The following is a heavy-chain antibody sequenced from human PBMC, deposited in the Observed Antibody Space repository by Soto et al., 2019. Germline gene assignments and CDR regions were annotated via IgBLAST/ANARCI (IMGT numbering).Heavy chain of an antibody. Sequence: SETLSLTCAVYGGSFSGYYWSWIRQPPGKGLEWIGEINHSGSTNYNPSLKSRVTISVDTSKNQFSLKLSSVTAADTALYYCARRELLPNWFDPWGQGTLVTVSS. J-gene: IGHJ5*02. D-gene: IGHD3-10*01. CDR2: INHSGST. CDR1: GGSFSGYY. CDR3: ARRELLPNWFDP. V-gene: IGHV4-34*01.